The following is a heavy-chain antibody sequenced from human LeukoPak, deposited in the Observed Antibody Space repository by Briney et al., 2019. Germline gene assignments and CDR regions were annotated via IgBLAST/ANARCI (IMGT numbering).Heavy chain of an antibody. V-gene: IGHV1-2*02. CDR2: INPNSGGT. Sequence: ASVKVSCKASGYTFTGYYMHWVRQAPGQGLEWMGGINPNSGGTNYAQKFQGRVTMTGDTSISTAYMELSRMRSDDTAVYYCARADSREATAFDIWGEGTTLTVSS. CDR1: GYTFTGYY. CDR3: ARADSREATAFDI. D-gene: IGHD5-24*01. J-gene: IGHJ3*02.